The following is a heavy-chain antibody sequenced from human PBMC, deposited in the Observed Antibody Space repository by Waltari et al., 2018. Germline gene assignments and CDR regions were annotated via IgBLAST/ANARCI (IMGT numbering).Heavy chain of an antibody. Sequence: QVQLVQSGAEVKKPGSSVKVSCKASGGTFSSYAISWVRQAPGQGLEWMGGIIPICGTANYAQKFKVRVTITADESTSTAYMELSSLRSEDTAVYYCAENYYDSSGYPNWFDPWGQGTLVTVSS. V-gene: IGHV1-69*12. CDR1: GGTFSSYA. D-gene: IGHD3-22*01. CDR2: IIPICGTA. J-gene: IGHJ5*02. CDR3: AENYYDSSGYPNWFDP.